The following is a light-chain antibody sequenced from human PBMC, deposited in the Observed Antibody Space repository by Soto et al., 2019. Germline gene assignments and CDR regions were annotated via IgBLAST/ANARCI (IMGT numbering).Light chain of an antibody. V-gene: IGKV1-6*02. Sequence: IQMTQSPSSLSSYVGYRFTITWRASQGIRDDLGWYQQKPGRAPRLLIYGASSLQSGVPSRFSGSGYGTEFTLTISSLQPEDFATYYCLQDYNYPLTFGGGTKVDIK. J-gene: IGKJ4*01. CDR1: QGIRDD. CDR3: LQDYNYPLT. CDR2: GAS.